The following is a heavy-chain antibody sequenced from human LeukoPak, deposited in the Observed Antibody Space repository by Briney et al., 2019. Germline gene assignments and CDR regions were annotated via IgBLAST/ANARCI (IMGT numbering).Heavy chain of an antibody. CDR2: INHSGST. J-gene: IGHJ4*02. V-gene: IGHV4-34*01. D-gene: IGHD6-19*01. CDR3: ASTRRAVAGPKSIDY. Sequence: SETLSLTCAVYGGSFSGYYWSLIRQPPGKGLEWIGEINHSGSTNYNPSLKSRVTISVDTSKNQFSLKLSSVTAADTAVYYCASTRRAVAGPKSIDYWGQGTLVTVSS. CDR1: GGSFSGYY.